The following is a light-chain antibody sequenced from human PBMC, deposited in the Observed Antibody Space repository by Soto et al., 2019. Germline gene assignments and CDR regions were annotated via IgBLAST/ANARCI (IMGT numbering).Light chain of an antibody. CDR1: QSVSSH. Sequence: EVVLTQSPANLSLSPGESATLSCRASQSVSSHLAWYQQKPGQPPRLLLFDASSRAPGIPARFSGRGSGTDFTLTIRSLEPEDFAMYYCQQRSNWPALTFGGGTRVDI. J-gene: IGKJ4*01. V-gene: IGKV3-11*01. CDR2: DAS. CDR3: QQRSNWPALT.